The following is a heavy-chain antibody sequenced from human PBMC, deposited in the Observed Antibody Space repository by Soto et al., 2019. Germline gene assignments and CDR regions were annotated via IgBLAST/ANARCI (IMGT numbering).Heavy chain of an antibody. CDR1: GGAFSGYY. CDR3: ARGYIAAAGTGWFDP. J-gene: IGHJ5*02. Sequence: SETLSLTCAVYGGAFSGYYCIFIRQPPLKWLEWIVEINHSGSTNYNPSLKSRVTISVDTSKNQFSLKLSSVTAADTAVYYCARGYIAAAGTGWFDPWGQGTLVTVSS. CDR2: INHSGST. D-gene: IGHD6-13*01. V-gene: IGHV4-34*01.